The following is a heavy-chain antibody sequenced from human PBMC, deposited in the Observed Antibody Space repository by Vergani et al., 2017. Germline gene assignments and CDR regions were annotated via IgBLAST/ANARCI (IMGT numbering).Heavy chain of an antibody. D-gene: IGHD3-22*01. V-gene: IGHV3-23*01. CDR2: ISGSGGST. J-gene: IGHJ4*02. CDR3: ARDRPSSVVVITTGLDY. Sequence: EVQLLESGGGLVQPGGSLRLSCAASGFTFSSYAMSWVRQAPGKGLEWVSAISGSGGSTYYAYSLKGRFTISRDNSKTTLYVQMNRLRVEYTAVYDCARDRPSSVVVITTGLDYWGQGTLVTVSS. CDR1: GFTFSSYA.